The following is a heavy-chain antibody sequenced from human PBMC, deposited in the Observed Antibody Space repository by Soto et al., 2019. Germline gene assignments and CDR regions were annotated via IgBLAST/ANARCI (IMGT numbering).Heavy chain of an antibody. CDR3: ASLYCSSTSCYPFDI. D-gene: IGHD2-2*01. V-gene: IGHV4-31*03. Sequence: PSETLFLTCTVSGGSISSGGYYWSWIRQHPGKGLEWIGYIYYSGSTYYNPSLKSRVTISVDTSKNQFSLKLSSVTAADTAGYYCASLYCSSTSCYPFDIWGQGTMVTVSS. CDR1: GGSISSGGYY. J-gene: IGHJ3*02. CDR2: IYYSGST.